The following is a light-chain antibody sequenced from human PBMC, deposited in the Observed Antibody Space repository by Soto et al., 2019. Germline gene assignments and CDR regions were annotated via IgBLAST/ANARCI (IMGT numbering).Light chain of an antibody. CDR2: LNSDGSH. CDR1: SGHSNYA. Sequence: QPVLTQSPCASASLGASVKLTCTLSSGHSNYAIAWHQQQSEKGPRYLMKLNSDGSHSKGDGIPDRFSGSSSGAERYLTISSLQSEDEADYYCQTWGSGIVVFGGGTKLTV. CDR3: QTWGSGIVV. V-gene: IGLV4-69*01. J-gene: IGLJ2*01.